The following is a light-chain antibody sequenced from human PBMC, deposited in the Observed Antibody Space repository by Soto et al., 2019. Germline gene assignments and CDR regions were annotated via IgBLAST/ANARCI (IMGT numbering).Light chain of an antibody. CDR3: LQYQSHWT. V-gene: IGKV1-5*03. Sequence: DIQMTQAHSTLSASVGARVSITCRASHSISRQLAWYQQKPGKAPNLLIYQASNLETGVPSRFTGSGSGTEFTLTISSLQPDDLATYYRLQYQSHWTLGQGTKVEVK. CDR2: QAS. CDR1: HSISRQ. J-gene: IGKJ1*01.